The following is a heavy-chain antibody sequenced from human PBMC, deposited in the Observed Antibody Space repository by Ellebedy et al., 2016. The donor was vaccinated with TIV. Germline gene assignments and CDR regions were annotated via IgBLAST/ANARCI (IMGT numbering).Heavy chain of an antibody. CDR3: AKDGATEIYYPFLSYYFNY. Sequence: GESLKISXAASGFTFNAYGMHWVRQAPGKGLGWVATISYDGSNEKYADSVKGRFTISRDDSKNTLHLQMNSLGAEDAALYYCAKDGATEIYYPFLSYYFNYWGQGTLVTVSS. CDR2: ISYDGSNE. D-gene: IGHD3-22*01. CDR1: GFTFNAYG. V-gene: IGHV3-30*18. J-gene: IGHJ4*02.